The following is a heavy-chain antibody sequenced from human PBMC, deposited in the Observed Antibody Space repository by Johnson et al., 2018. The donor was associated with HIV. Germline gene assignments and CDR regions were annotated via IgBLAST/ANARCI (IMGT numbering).Heavy chain of an antibody. CDR3: ARDFVAFGECTAFDI. CDR1: GFMVADYG. Sequence: VLLLESGGGVVRPGGSLRLSCAVSGFMVADYGMSWVRQVPGKGLEWVSGINWNGGSNGYAASAKGRFTISRDNARNSLYLQMNRLRAEDTALYYCARDFVAFGECTAFDIWGQGTRVTVSS. CDR2: INWNGGSN. D-gene: IGHD3-10*01. V-gene: IGHV3-20*04. J-gene: IGHJ3*02.